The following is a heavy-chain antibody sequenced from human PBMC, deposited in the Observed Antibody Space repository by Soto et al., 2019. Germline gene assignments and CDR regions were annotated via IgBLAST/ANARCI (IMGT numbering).Heavy chain of an antibody. D-gene: IGHD4-4*01. J-gene: IGHJ4*02. CDR2: ISSSSSYI. V-gene: IGHV3-21*01. CDR3: AREIPSNSNYPNARNY. CDR1: GFNFSSYS. Sequence: GGSLRLSCAASGFNFSSYSMNWVRQAPGKGLEWVSSISSSSSYIYYADSVKGRFTISRDNAKNSLYLQMNSLRAEDTAVYYCAREIPSNSNYPNARNYWGQGTLVTVSS.